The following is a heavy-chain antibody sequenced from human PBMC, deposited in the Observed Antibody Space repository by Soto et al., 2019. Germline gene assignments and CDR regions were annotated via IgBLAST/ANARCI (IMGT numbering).Heavy chain of an antibody. CDR2: ISNSFSDGNT. J-gene: IGHJ4*02. CDR1: GFTFSGYA. V-gene: IGHV3-23*01. Sequence: PGGSLRLSCAASGFTFSGYAMSWVRQAPGKGLEWVSAISNSFSDGNTHYADSVKGRFTIPRDNDKNTVFLEMNSLTVEDTAVYYCAKVFSPEGGNYFDHWGLGTLVTVSS. CDR3: AKVFSPEGGNYFDH.